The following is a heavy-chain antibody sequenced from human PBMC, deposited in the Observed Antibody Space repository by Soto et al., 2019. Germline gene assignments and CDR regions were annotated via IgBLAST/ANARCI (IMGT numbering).Heavy chain of an antibody. CDR1: GFSFGSYA. J-gene: IGHJ5*02. Sequence: GSSLRLSCAASGFSFGSYALSWVRQAPGKGLEWVSTISGSDGKTFYADSVKGRFTISRDNSKNTLFLQMNSLRADDTAVYYCEKVGRYSTSNRFDPWGQGTLVTVSS. CDR2: ISGSDGKT. V-gene: IGHV3-23*01. D-gene: IGHD6-6*01. CDR3: EKVGRYSTSNRFDP.